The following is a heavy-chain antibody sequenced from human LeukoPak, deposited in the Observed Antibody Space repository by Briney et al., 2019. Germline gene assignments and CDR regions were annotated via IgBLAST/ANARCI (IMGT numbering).Heavy chain of an antibody. Sequence: SETLSLTCTVSGYSISSGYYWGWSRQPPGKGLEWIGSIYHSGRTYYNPSLKRRVTIKVDTSKNQFSLKLSSVTAADTAVYYCASENDALDIWGQGTMVTVSS. CDR2: IYHSGRT. J-gene: IGHJ3*02. CDR1: GYSISSGYY. V-gene: IGHV4-38-2*02. CDR3: ASENDALDI.